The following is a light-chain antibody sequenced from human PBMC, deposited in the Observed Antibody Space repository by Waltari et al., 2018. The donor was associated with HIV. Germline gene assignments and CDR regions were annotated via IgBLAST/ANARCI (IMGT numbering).Light chain of an antibody. J-gene: IGLJ2*01. CDR2: EVS. CDR1: SSDVGGYNL. V-gene: IGLV2-23*02. Sequence: QSALTQPASVSGSPGQSITLSCTGTSSDVGGYNLVSWYQQQPGKAPKLMIYEVSKRPSGVSNRFSGAKSGNTASLTISGLQAEDGADYYCCAYAGSTTYVIFGGGTKLTVL. CDR3: CAYAGSTTYVI.